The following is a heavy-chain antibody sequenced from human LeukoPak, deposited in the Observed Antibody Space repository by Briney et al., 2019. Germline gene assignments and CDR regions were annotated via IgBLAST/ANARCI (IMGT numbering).Heavy chain of an antibody. J-gene: IGHJ3*02. Sequence: ASVKVSCKASGYTFTSYDINWVRQATGQGLEWMGWMNPNSGNTGYAQKFEGRVTMTRNTSISTAYIELSSLRSEDTAVYYCARGVNYDFWSGYYFYAFDIWGQGTMVTVSS. V-gene: IGHV1-8*01. D-gene: IGHD3-3*01. CDR3: ARGVNYDFWSGYYFYAFDI. CDR1: GYTFTSYD. CDR2: MNPNSGNT.